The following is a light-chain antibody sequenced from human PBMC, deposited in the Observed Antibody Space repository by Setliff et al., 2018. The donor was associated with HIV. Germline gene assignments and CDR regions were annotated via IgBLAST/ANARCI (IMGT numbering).Light chain of an antibody. Sequence: QSALPQPASVSGSPGQSITISCTGTSSDVGGYNYVSWYQQHPGKAPKLMIYDVTNRPSGVSIRFSGSKSGNTASLTISGLQAEDEADYHCSSYTTSSTLVFGTGTKVTVL. CDR2: DVT. CDR3: SSYTTSSTLV. CDR1: SSDVGGYNY. J-gene: IGLJ1*01. V-gene: IGLV2-14*03.